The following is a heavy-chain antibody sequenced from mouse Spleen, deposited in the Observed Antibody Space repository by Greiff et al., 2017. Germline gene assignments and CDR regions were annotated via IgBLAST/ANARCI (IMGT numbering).Heavy chain of an antibody. D-gene: IGHD1-1*01. V-gene: IGHV5-9-1*01. Sequence: EVMLVESGGGLVKPGGSLKLSCAASGFTFSSYAMSWVRQTPEKRLEWVATISSGGSYTYYPDSVKGRFTISRDNAKNTLYLQMSSLRSEDTAMYYCARRTVVAGDYFDYWGQGTTLTVSS. CDR1: GFTFSSYA. CDR2: ISSGGSYT. J-gene: IGHJ2*01. CDR3: ARRTVVAGDYFDY.